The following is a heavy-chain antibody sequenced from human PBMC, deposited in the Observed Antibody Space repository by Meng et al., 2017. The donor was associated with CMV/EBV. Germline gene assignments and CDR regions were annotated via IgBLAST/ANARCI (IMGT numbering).Heavy chain of an antibody. V-gene: IGHV4-38-2*02. Sequence: SETLSLTCTVSGSSISRGYFWGWIRQPPGKGLEWIGSIHHSGSTYYKSSLKSRVTISVDTAKNQFSLKLSSVTAADTAVYYCARVRETDIVVVPAANFDYWGQGTLVTVSS. J-gene: IGHJ4*02. CDR3: ARVRETDIVVVPAANFDY. D-gene: IGHD2-2*01. CDR1: GSSISRGYF. CDR2: IHHSGST.